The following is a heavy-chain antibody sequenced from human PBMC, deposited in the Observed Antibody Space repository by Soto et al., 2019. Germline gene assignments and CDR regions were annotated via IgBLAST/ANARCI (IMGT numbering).Heavy chain of an antibody. J-gene: IGHJ4*02. V-gene: IGHV4-34*01. Sequence: QVQLQQWGAGLLKPSETLSLTCAVYGGSFSGYYWSWIRQPPGKGLEWIGEINHSGSTNYNPSLKCTDTISVELSKNQFSLKLSAVTVADTAVYYCARRMEQWLVTCFDYWGQGTLVTVSS. CDR1: GGSFSGYY. CDR2: INHSGST. CDR3: ARRMEQWLVTCFDY. D-gene: IGHD6-19*01.